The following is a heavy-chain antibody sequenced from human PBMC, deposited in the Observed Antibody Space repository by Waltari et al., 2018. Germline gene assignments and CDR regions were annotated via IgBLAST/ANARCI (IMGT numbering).Heavy chain of an antibody. V-gene: IGHV3-53*01. D-gene: IGHD1-1*01. Sequence: EVQLVESGGGLIQPGGSLRLSCAASGFTVSSNYMSWVRQAPGKGLEWVSFIYSGGSTYYADSVTGRFTISRDNSKNTLYLQMNSLRAEDTAVYYCARVRYKLGTFDYWGQGTLVTVSS. CDR3: ARVRYKLGTFDY. CDR1: GFTVSSNY. J-gene: IGHJ4*02. CDR2: IYSGGST.